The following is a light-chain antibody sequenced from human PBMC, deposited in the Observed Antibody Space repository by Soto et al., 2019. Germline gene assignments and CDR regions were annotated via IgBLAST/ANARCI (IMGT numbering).Light chain of an antibody. CDR1: SSDVGGYNY. Sequence: QSALTQPRSVSGSPGQSVTISCTGTSSDVGGYNYVSWYQQHPGKAPKLIIYEGSKRPSGVSSRFSGSKSGNTASLTISGLQADDDGDYYCSSYAGGSSMVFGGGTKLTVL. CDR2: EGS. J-gene: IGLJ3*02. CDR3: SSYAGGSSMV. V-gene: IGLV2-11*01.